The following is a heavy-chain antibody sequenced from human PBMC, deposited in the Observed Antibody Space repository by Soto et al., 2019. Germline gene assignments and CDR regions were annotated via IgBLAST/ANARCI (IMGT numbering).Heavy chain of an antibody. J-gene: IGHJ5*02. CDR3: ARASGYRYGYSNWFDP. CDR2: IYYSGST. D-gene: IGHD5-18*01. V-gene: IGHV4-61*01. CDR1: GGSVSSVSYY. Sequence: LSLTCTVSGGSVSSVSYYWSWIRQPPGKGLEWIGYIYYSGSTNYNPSLKSRVTISVDTSKNQFSLKLSSVTAADTAVYYCARASGYRYGYSNWFDPWGQGNLVTVSS.